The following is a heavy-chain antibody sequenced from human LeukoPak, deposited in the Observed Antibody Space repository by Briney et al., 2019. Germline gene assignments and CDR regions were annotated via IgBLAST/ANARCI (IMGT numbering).Heavy chain of an antibody. Sequence: SVKVSCKASGSTFSIYSISWVRQAPGQGLEWMGRIIPILGIANYAQKFQGRVTITADKSTSTAYMELSSLRSEDTAVYYCARARGYLGYCSSTSCLRDPWGQGTLVTVSS. CDR1: GSTFSIYS. CDR2: IIPILGIA. CDR3: ARARGYLGYCSSTSCLRDP. D-gene: IGHD2-2*01. V-gene: IGHV1-69*04. J-gene: IGHJ5*02.